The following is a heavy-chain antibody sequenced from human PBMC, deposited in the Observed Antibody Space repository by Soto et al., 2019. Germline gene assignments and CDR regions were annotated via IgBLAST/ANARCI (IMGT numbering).Heavy chain of an antibody. Sequence: GSVKVSFKASGYPFTSYYMHLVRQAPGQGLEWMGIINPSGGSTSYAQKFQGRVTMTRDTSTSTVYMELSSLRSEDTAVYYCARDKDFACSGGSCYEFDYWGQGTLVTVSS. CDR1: GYPFTSYY. CDR2: INPSGGST. V-gene: IGHV1-46*01. J-gene: IGHJ4*02. D-gene: IGHD2-15*01. CDR3: ARDKDFACSGGSCYEFDY.